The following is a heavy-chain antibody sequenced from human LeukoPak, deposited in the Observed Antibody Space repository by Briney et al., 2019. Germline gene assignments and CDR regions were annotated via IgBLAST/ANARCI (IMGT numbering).Heavy chain of an antibody. V-gene: IGHV4-39*07. CDR3: ARSPGYVNWFDP. Sequence: PSETLSLTCTVSGGSISSSSYYWGWIRQPPGKGLEWIGSIYHSGSTYYNPSLKSRVTISVDTSKNQFSLKLSSVTAADAAVYYCARSPGYVNWFDPWGQGTLVTVSS. D-gene: IGHD5-12*01. CDR1: GGSISSSSYY. J-gene: IGHJ5*02. CDR2: IYHSGST.